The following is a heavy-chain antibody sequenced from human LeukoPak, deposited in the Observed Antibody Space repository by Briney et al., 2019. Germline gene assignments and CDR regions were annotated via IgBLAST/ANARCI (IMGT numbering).Heavy chain of an antibody. CDR1: GFTFSSYE. J-gene: IGHJ4*02. V-gene: IGHV3-48*03. CDR3: ARVYDILTGSYFDY. Sequence: GGSLRLSCAASGFTFSSYEMNWVRQAPGKGLEWVSYISSSGSTIYYADSVKGRFTISRDNAKNSLYLQMNSLGAEDTAVYYCARVYDILTGSYFDYWGQGTLVTVSS. D-gene: IGHD3-9*01. CDR2: ISSSGSTI.